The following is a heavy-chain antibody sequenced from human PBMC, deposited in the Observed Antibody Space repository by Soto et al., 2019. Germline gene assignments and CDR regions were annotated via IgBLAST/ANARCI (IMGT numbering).Heavy chain of an antibody. D-gene: IGHD2-2*01. CDR1: GLPFSGSP. CDR3: TRPGFGDFVDPYDYGIDV. V-gene: IGHV3-73*02. CDR2: IRSKANTYAT. Sequence: EVQLVESGGDLVQPGGSLKLSCAASGLPFSGSPIHWVRQASGKGLEWVGRIRSKANTYATAYATSVKDRFTISRDDSKNTTYLQMNSLKTEDTAVYFCTRPGFGDFVDPYDYGIDVWGQGTTVTVSS. J-gene: IGHJ6*02.